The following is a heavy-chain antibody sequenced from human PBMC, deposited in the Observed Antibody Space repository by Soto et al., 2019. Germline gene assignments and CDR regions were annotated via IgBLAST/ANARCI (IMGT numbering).Heavy chain of an antibody. V-gene: IGHV3-64*01. CDR2: ISSNGGST. D-gene: IGHD2-21*02. J-gene: IGHJ3*02. CDR1: GFTFSSYA. CDR3: ARNYGGNSYAFDI. Sequence: GGSLRLSCTASGFTFSSYAMHWVRQAPGKGLEYVSAISSNGGSTYYANSVKGRFTISRDNSKNTLYLQMGSLRAEDMAVYYCARNYGGNSYAFDIWGQGTMVTVSS.